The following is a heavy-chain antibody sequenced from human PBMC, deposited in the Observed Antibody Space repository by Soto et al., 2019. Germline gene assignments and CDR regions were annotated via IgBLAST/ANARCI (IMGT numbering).Heavy chain of an antibody. CDR3: AREGVAVAGTYFDY. V-gene: IGHV3-33*01. Sequence: QVQLVESGGGVVQPGRSLRLSCAASGFTFSSYGMHWVRQAPGKGLEWVAVIWYDGSNKYYVDSVKGRFTISRDNSKNTLYLQMNSLRAEDTAVYYCAREGVAVAGTYFDYWGQGTLVTVSS. CDR2: IWYDGSNK. D-gene: IGHD6-19*01. J-gene: IGHJ4*02. CDR1: GFTFSSYG.